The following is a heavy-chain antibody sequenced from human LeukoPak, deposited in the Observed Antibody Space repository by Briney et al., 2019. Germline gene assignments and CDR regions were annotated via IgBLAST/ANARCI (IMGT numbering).Heavy chain of an antibody. Sequence: PSETLSLTCTVSGSSISSYYWSWIRQPPGKGLEWIGYIYYSGSTNYNPSLKSRVTISVDTSKNQFSLKLSSVTAADTAVYYCARFGQLSWFDPWGQGTLVTVSS. V-gene: IGHV4-59*01. CDR1: GSSISSYY. CDR3: ARFGQLSWFDP. J-gene: IGHJ5*02. CDR2: IYYSGST. D-gene: IGHD5-18*01.